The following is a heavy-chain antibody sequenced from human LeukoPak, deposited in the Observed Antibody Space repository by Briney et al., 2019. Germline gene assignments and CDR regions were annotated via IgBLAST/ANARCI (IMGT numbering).Heavy chain of an antibody. CDR2: INWNGGST. J-gene: IGHJ4*02. V-gene: IGHV3-20*04. D-gene: IGHD6-19*01. CDR1: GFRFDDYG. Sequence: GGSLRLSCVASGFRFDDYGMSWVRQAPGKGLEWVSGINWNGGSTGYADSVKGRFTISRDNAKNSLYLRMNSLRAEDTALYYCARGGSTGWYSFDYWGQGTLVTVS. CDR3: ARGGSTGWYSFDY.